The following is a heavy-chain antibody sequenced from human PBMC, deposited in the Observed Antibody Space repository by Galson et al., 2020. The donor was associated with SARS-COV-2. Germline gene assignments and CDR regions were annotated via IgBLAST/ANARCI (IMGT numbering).Heavy chain of an antibody. Sequence: ASVKVSCKTSGYTFTNYDINWVRQAGGQGLEWMGWMNANTGNTGYAPKFQGRVIMTRNTATGTAYMELNSLRSEDTAVYYCAKVEGFIMVQGVRGQYYYMDVWGEGTTFIVSS. D-gene: IGHD3-10*01. CDR2: MNANTGNT. V-gene: IGHV1-8*01. CDR1: GYTFTNYD. CDR3: AKVEGFIMVQGVRGQYYYMDV. J-gene: IGHJ6*03.